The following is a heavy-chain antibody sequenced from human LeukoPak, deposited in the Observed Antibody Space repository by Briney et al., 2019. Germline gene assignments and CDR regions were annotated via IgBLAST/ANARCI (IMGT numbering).Heavy chain of an antibody. V-gene: IGHV1-18*01. CDR2: ISAYNGNT. J-gene: IGHJ5*02. D-gene: IGHD3-9*01. CDR3: ARARQRYYDILTGYYGPPPTPFDP. CDR1: GHTFTSYG. Sequence: GASVKVSCKASGHTFTSYGISWVRQATGQGLEWMGWISAYNGNTNYAQKLQGRVTMTTDTSTSTAYMELRSLRSDDTAVYYCARARQRYYDILTGYYGPPPTPFDPWGQGTLVTVSS.